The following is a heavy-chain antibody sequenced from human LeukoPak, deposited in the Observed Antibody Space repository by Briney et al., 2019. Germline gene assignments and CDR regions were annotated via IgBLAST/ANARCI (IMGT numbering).Heavy chain of an antibody. J-gene: IGHJ5*02. CDR3: ARARHDWFDP. Sequence: GGSLRLSCEASGFTFSSYNMNWVRQAPGKGLEWVSSISSSSSYIYYADSVKGRFTISRDNAKNSLYLQMNSLRSEDTAVYYCARARHDWFDPWGQGTLVTVSS. V-gene: IGHV3-21*04. CDR1: GFTFSSYN. CDR2: ISSSSSYI.